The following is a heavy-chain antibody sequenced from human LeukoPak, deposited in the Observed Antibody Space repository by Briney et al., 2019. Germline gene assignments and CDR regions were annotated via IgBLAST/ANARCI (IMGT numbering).Heavy chain of an antibody. CDR2: ISSNGGST. Sequence: GGSLRLSCAASGFTFSSYAMHWVRQAPGKGLEYVSAISSNGGSTYYANSVKGGFTISRDNSKNTLYLQMGSLRAEDMAVYYCARGGYYDILTGHDYWGQGTLVTVSS. V-gene: IGHV3-64*01. CDR1: GFTFSSYA. CDR3: ARGGYYDILTGHDY. J-gene: IGHJ4*02. D-gene: IGHD3-9*01.